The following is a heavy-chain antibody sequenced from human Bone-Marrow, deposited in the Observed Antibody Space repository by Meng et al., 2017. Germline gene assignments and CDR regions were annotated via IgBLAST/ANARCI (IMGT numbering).Heavy chain of an antibody. CDR1: GGPISSPNW. CDR3: ARVIYRPSGHNYFDP. V-gene: IGHV4-4*02. D-gene: IGHD1-26*01. Sequence: VQLQGSGPGLVKPSGTLSLTCAVSGGPISSPNWWSWVRQPPGRGLEWIGEIYHSGSTTYNPSLLSRVTISVDKSKNQFSLKLSSVTAADTAIYYCARVIYRPSGHNYFDPWGQGTLVTVSS. CDR2: IYHSGST. J-gene: IGHJ5*02.